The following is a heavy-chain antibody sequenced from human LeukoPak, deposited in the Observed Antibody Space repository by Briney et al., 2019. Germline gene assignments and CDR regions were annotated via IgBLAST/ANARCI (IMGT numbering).Heavy chain of an antibody. CDR2: IYSDGST. CDR1: GFTISSNY. D-gene: IGHD3-16*01. J-gene: IGHJ4*02. V-gene: IGHV3-53*01. CDR3: ARDHRIGGS. Sequence: GGSLRLSCAASGFTISSNYMTWVRQAPGRGLQWVSVIYSDGSTFYADSAKGRFTISRDSSENTLYLQMNSLRAEDTAVYYCARDHRIGGSWGQGTLVTVSS.